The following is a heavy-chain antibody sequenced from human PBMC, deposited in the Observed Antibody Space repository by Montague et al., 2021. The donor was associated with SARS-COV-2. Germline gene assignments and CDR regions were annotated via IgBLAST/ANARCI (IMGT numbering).Heavy chain of an antibody. D-gene: IGHD3-3*01. Sequence: SETLSLTCAVYGGSFSGYYWGWIRQPPGKGLEWIGEINHSGSTNYNPSLKSRVTIPVDTSKNQFSLKLSSVTAADTAVYYCARGSSFVTIFGVVITDPLFDYWGQGTLVTVSS. CDR1: GGSFSGYY. V-gene: IGHV4-34*01. CDR2: INHSGST. J-gene: IGHJ4*02. CDR3: ARGSSFVTIFGVVITDPLFDY.